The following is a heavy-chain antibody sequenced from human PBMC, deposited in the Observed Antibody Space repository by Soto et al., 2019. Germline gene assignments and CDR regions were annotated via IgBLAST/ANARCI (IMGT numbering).Heavy chain of an antibody. J-gene: IGHJ5*01. CDR2: IIPIFGTA. D-gene: IGHD2-2*01. CDR3: ARGYCISTSCAKNWFDS. Sequence: GASVKVSCKASGGTFSSYAISWVRQAPGQGLEWMGGIIPIFGTANYAQKFQGRVTITADESTSTAYMELSSLRSEDTAVYYCARGYCISTSCAKNWFDSWGQGTLVTVSS. V-gene: IGHV1-69*13. CDR1: GGTFSSYA.